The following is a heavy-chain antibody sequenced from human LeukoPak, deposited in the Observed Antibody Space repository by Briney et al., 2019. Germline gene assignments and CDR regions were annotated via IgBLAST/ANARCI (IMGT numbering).Heavy chain of an antibody. J-gene: IGHJ6*02. D-gene: IGHD6-13*01. CDR2: ISSSGSTI. V-gene: IGHV3-48*03. CDR1: GFTFSSYE. Sequence: GSLRLSCAASGFTFSSYEMNWVRQAPGKGLEWVSYISSSGSTIYYADSVKGRFTISRDNAKNSLYLQMNGLRAEDTAVYYCARDGCCSWYYYGMDAWGQGTTVTVSS. CDR3: ARDGCCSWYYYGMDA.